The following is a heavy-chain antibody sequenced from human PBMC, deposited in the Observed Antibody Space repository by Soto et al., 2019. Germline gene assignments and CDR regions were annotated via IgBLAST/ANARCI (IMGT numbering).Heavy chain of an antibody. Sequence: ASVKVSCKVSGYTFTGYYMHWVRQAPGQGLEWMGWINPNSGGTNYAQKFQGRVTMTRDTSISTAYMELSRLRSDDTAVYYCARGPIVVVPAAPADYWGQGTLVTVSS. CDR1: GYTFTGYY. J-gene: IGHJ4*02. D-gene: IGHD2-2*01. V-gene: IGHV1-2*02. CDR2: INPNSGGT. CDR3: ARGPIVVVPAAPADY.